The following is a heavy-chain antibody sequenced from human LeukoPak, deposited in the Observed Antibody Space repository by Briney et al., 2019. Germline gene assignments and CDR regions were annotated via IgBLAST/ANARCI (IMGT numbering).Heavy chain of an antibody. CDR1: GGSLSRSNW. D-gene: IGHD1-26*01. Sequence: SGTLSLTCAVSGGSLSRSNWWSWARQPPGKGLEWIGEIYLSGSTNYNPAIKSRVTISVDKSKNQFTLKLSSVTAADTAVYYFASTGYSGRSGWFDPWGQGTLVTVSS. J-gene: IGHJ5*02. CDR3: ASTGYSGRSGWFDP. V-gene: IGHV4-4*02. CDR2: IYLSGST.